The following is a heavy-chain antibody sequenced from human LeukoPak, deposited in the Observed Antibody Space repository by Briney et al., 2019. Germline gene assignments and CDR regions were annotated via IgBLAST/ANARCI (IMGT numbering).Heavy chain of an antibody. CDR2: ISGSGGNT. J-gene: IGHJ6*02. CDR3: AKLHYGANSGGRYGMDV. Sequence: PGGSLRLSCAASGFTFSSYGMSWVRQAPGKGLEWVSGISGSGGNTYYADSVKGRFTISRDNSKNTLYLKMNSLRAEDTAVYYCAKLHYGANSGGRYGMDVWGQGTTVTVSS. V-gene: IGHV3-23*01. CDR1: GFTFSSYG. D-gene: IGHD4-23*01.